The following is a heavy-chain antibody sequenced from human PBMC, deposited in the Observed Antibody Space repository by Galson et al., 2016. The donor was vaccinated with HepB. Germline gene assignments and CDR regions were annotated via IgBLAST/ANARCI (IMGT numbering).Heavy chain of an antibody. CDR2: IRGDGIVS. D-gene: IGHD3-10*01. Sequence: SLRLSCAASGFTFNAHWMNWVRQAPGRGLEWVANIRGDGIVSYYAESVRGRFTISRDNAKYSLYPQMNGLRVDETAVYYCAREMTGRYFDWGQGTLVTVSA. J-gene: IGHJ4*02. V-gene: IGHV3-7*01. CDR3: AREMTGRYFD. CDR1: GFTFNAHW.